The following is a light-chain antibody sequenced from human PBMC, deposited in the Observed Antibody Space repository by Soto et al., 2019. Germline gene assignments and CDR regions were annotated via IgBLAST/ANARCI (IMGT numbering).Light chain of an antibody. CDR2: DNN. Sequence: QSVLTQPASMSASPGQMVAISCSGTSSNIGGNSVSWYQQFPGTAPKILIYDNNRRPSGIPDRFSCSDSGSSATLTLIGLQPQDEADYYYATWAGALSATVFGGGTKLTVL. CDR3: ATWAGALSATV. V-gene: IGLV1-51*01. J-gene: IGLJ2*01. CDR1: SSNIGGNS.